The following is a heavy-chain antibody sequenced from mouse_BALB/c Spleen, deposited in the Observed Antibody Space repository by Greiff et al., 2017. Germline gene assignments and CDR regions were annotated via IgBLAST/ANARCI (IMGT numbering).Heavy chain of an antibody. CDR1: GFAFSSYD. J-gene: IGHJ2*01. CDR2: ISSGGGST. V-gene: IGHV5-12-1*01. D-gene: IGHD3-3*01. Sequence: EVQRVESGGGLVKPGGSLKLSCAASGFAFSSYDMSWVRQTPEKRLEWVAYISSGGGSTYYPDTVKGRFTISRDNAKNTLYLQMSSLKSEDTAMYYCARHEGLFDYWGQGTTLTVSS. CDR3: ARHEGLFDY.